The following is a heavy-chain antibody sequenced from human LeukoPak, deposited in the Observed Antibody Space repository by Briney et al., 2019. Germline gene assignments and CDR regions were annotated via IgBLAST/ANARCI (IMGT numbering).Heavy chain of an antibody. Sequence: ASVKVSCKASGYTFTSYDINWVRQATGQGLGWMGWMNPNSGNTGYAQKFQGRVTMTRNTSISTAYMELSSLRSEDTAVYYCARGLFDYDAYYFDYWGQGTLVTVSS. J-gene: IGHJ4*02. CDR1: GYTFTSYD. CDR2: MNPNSGNT. CDR3: ARGLFDYDAYYFDY. D-gene: IGHD4-17*01. V-gene: IGHV1-8*01.